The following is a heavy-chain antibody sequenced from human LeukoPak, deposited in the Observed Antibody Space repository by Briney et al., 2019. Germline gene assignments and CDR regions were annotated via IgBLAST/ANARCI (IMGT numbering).Heavy chain of an antibody. CDR1: GYTFTSYG. J-gene: IGHJ6*03. CDR2: ISAYNGNT. Sequence: GASVKVSYKASGYTFTSYGISRVRQAPGQWLEWMGWISAYNGNTNYAQKVQGRVTMTTDTSTSTAYMELRSLRSDDTAVYDCARDREYSSSSGPDYYYMDVWGKGTTVTVSS. D-gene: IGHD6-6*01. CDR3: ARDREYSSSSGPDYYYMDV. V-gene: IGHV1-18*01.